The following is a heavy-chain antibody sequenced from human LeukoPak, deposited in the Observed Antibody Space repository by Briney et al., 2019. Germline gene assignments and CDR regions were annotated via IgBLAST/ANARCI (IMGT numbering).Heavy chain of an antibody. CDR3: ASGGDSSGYYVDYFDY. V-gene: IGHV5-51*01. CDR1: GYSFTSYW. Sequence: GESLKISCKGSGYSFTSYWIGWVRQMPGKGLEWMGLIYPGDSDTRYSPSFQGQVTISADKSISTAYLQWSSLKASDTAMYYCASGGDSSGYYVDYFDYWGQGTLVTVSS. D-gene: IGHD3-22*01. CDR2: IYPGDSDT. J-gene: IGHJ4*02.